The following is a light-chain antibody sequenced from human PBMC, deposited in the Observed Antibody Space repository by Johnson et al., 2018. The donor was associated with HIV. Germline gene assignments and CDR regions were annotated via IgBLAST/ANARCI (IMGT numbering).Light chain of an antibody. Sequence: QSVLTQPPSVSAAPGQKVTISCSGSSSNIGNNYVSWYQQLPGTAPKLLIYDNHKRPSGIPDRFSGSKSGTSATLGITGLQTGDEADYYCGTWDSSLSAGGGFGTGTKVTVL. J-gene: IGLJ1*01. CDR3: GTWDSSLSAGGG. CDR1: SSNIGNNY. CDR2: DNH. V-gene: IGLV1-51*01.